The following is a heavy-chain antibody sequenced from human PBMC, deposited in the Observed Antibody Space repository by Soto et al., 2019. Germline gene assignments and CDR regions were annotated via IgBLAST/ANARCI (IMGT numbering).Heavy chain of an antibody. V-gene: IGHV3-49*03. Sequence: GGSLRLSCTASGFTFGDYAMSWFRQAPGKGLEWVGFIRSKAYGGTTEYAASVKGRFTISRDDSKSIAYLQMNSLKTEDTAVYYXTRVAKWSVHILEGFDPWGQGTLVTVSS. CDR1: GFTFGDYA. CDR3: TRVAKWSVHILEGFDP. CDR2: IRSKAYGGTT. D-gene: IGHD2-21*01. J-gene: IGHJ5*02.